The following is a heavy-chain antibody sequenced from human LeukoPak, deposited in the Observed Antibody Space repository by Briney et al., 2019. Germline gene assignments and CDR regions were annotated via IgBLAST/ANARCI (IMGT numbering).Heavy chain of an antibody. CDR1: GFTFSSYS. J-gene: IGHJ4*02. D-gene: IGHD6-13*01. V-gene: IGHV3-66*01. CDR2: IYAGGNT. CDR3: AREVYSSTWFDL. Sequence: PGGSLRLSCAASGFTFSSYSMNWVRQAPGKGLEWVSVIYAGGNTYYADSVKERFTISRDNSRNTLYLQMNGLRGDDTAVYYCAREVYSSTWFDLWGQGTLVTVSS.